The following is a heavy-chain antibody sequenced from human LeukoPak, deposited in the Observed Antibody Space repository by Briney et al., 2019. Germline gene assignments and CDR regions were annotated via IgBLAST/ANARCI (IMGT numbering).Heavy chain of an antibody. V-gene: IGHV1-46*01. CDR1: GYTFTSYY. J-gene: IGHJ6*03. CDR2: INPSGGST. Sequence: ASVKVSCKASGYTFTSYYMHWVRQAPGQGLEWMGIINPSGGSTSYAQKFQGRVTMTRDISTSTVYMELSSLRSEDTAVYYCARDRLFGYCSSTSCYNYYYYYMDVWGKGTTVTVSS. CDR3: ARDRLFGYCSSTSCYNYYYYYMDV. D-gene: IGHD2-2*01.